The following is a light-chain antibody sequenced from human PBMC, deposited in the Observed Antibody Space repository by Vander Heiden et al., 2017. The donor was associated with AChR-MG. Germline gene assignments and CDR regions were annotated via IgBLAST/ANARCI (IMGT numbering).Light chain of an antibody. J-gene: IGLJ2*01. Sequence: QSALTQPPSAPGPPGQSVTISCTGTISDIAAYNDVSWYQQHPGKAPKLMIYEVIKRPSGVPDRFSGSKSGNTASLTGSGLQAEDETDYYCSSYTGTSGGVFGGGTKLTVL. CDR1: ISDIAAYND. CDR3: SSYTGTSGGV. CDR2: EVI. V-gene: IGLV2-8*01.